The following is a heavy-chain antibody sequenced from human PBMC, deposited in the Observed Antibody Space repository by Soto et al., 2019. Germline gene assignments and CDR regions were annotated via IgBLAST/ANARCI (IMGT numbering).Heavy chain of an antibody. CDR3: ARGSLWFGSLYYYGMDV. Sequence: SETLSLTCAVSGGSISSSNWWSWVRQPPGKGLEWIGEIYHSGSTNYNPSLKSRVTISVDKSKNQFSLKLSSVTAADTAVYYCARGSLWFGSLYYYGMDVWGQGTTVTVSS. J-gene: IGHJ6*02. CDR2: IYHSGST. V-gene: IGHV4-4*02. CDR1: GGSISSSNW. D-gene: IGHD3-10*01.